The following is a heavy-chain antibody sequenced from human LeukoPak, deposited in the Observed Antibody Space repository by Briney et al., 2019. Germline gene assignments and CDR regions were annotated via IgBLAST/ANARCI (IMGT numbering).Heavy chain of an antibody. Sequence: GGSLRLSCVASGFIFGDFGMNWVRQVPGKGLEWVAFISSRGTSTFYAESVKGRFTISRDTGKKSLDLQMTSLRVEYTAAYYCVRGTDCSATTCYPLSAFDSWGQGTLVTVSS. CDR1: GFIFGDFG. V-gene: IGHV3-21*04. CDR2: ISSRGTST. CDR3: VRGTDCSATTCYPLSAFDS. J-gene: IGHJ4*02. D-gene: IGHD2-2*01.